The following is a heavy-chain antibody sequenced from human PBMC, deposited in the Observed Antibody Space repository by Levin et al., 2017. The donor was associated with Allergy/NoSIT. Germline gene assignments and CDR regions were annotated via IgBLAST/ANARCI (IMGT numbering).Heavy chain of an antibody. CDR3: ARDIRDVGDFLYFDY. CDR1: GASIRTYF. D-gene: IGHD1-26*01. CDR2: ISHSGSS. J-gene: IGHJ4*02. V-gene: IGHV4-59*01. Sequence: SETLSLTCTVSGASIRTYFWSWIRQPPGKGLEWIGQISHSGSSNYNPSLWPRVTMSIDTSTNQFSLRLSSVTAADTALYFCARDIRDVGDFLYFDYWGQGSLVTVSS.